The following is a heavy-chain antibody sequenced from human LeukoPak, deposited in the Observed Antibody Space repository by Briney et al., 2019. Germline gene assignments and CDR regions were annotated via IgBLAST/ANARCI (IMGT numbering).Heavy chain of an antibody. CDR3: AKDGLGDYDSSGYYEVYFDY. Sequence: PGGSLRLSCAASGVTFSSYAMSWVRQTPGKGLEWVSVISGSGGSTDYADSVKGRFTISRDNSKNTLYLQMNSLRAEDTAVYYCAKDGLGDYDSSGYYEVYFDYWGQGTLVTVSS. CDR2: ISGSGGST. CDR1: GVTFSSYA. D-gene: IGHD3-22*01. J-gene: IGHJ4*02. V-gene: IGHV3-23*01.